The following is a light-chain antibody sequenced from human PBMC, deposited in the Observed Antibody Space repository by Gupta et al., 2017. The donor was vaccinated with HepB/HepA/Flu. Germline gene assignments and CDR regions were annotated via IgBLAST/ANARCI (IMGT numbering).Light chain of an antibody. Sequence: DIVMTQSPLSLPVTPGEPASISCRSSQSLVHSNGYNYLDWYLQKPGQSPQLLIYLGSNRASGVPDRVSGSGSGADFTLKISRVEADDVGVYYCMQALESPRTFGQGTNLEIK. J-gene: IGKJ2*02. CDR1: QSLVHSNGYNY. CDR2: LGS. V-gene: IGKV2-28*01. CDR3: MQALESPRT.